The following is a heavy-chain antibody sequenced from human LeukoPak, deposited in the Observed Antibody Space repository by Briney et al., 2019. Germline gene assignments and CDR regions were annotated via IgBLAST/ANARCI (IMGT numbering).Heavy chain of an antibody. V-gene: IGHV3-33*01. Sequence: GSSLRLSCAASGFTFSSHGMHWVRQAPGKGLEWVAMIWFDGSKRYHTASVKGRFTISRDNSKNTLDLQMNSLRAEDTAVYYCARDKASYFDLWGQGVLVTVSS. CDR2: IWFDGSKR. CDR1: GFTFSSHG. J-gene: IGHJ4*02. CDR3: ARDKASYFDL.